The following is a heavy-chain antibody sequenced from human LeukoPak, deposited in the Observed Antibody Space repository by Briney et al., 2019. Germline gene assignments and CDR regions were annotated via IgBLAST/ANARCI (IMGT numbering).Heavy chain of an antibody. D-gene: IGHD1-1*01. CDR2: ISGSGGNT. V-gene: IGHV3-23*01. CDR3: ARDRHLGKTGTSAFDI. J-gene: IGHJ3*02. Sequence: PGGSLRLSCAASGFTFSSYAMRWVRQAPGKGLEWVSAISGSGGNTFYADSVKGRFTISRDNSKNTLYLQMNSLRAEDTAVYYCARDRHLGKTGTSAFDIWGQGTMVTVSS. CDR1: GFTFSSYA.